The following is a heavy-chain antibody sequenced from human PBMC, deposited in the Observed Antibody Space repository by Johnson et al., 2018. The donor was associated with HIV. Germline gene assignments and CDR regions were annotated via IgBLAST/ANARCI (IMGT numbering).Heavy chain of an antibody. CDR1: GFSVSSNY. CDR3: ARWVDTTFDI. Sequence: VPLVESGGDLVQPGGSLRLSCAASGFSVSSNYMSWVRQAPGQGLVWVSVIYSGGTTYHADSVKGRFTISRDNSKNTLYLQMNSLRAEDTAVYYCARWVDTTFDIWGQGTMVTVSS. CDR2: IYSGGTT. V-gene: IGHV3-66*01. J-gene: IGHJ3*02. D-gene: IGHD5-18*01.